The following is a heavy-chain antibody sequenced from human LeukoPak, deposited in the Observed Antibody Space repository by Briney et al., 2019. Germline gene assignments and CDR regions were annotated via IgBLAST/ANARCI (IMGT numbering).Heavy chain of an antibody. J-gene: IGHJ4*02. CDR2: IYYSGST. Sequence: SETLSLTCSVSGGSISSYYWSWIRQPPGKGLEWIGYIYYSGSTDYNPSLKSRVTISVDTSKNQFSLKMSSVTAADTAVYYCAIWGYSSSWYFDYWGQGTLVTVSS. CDR1: GGSISSYY. D-gene: IGHD6-13*01. CDR3: AIWGYSSSWYFDY. V-gene: IGHV4-59*01.